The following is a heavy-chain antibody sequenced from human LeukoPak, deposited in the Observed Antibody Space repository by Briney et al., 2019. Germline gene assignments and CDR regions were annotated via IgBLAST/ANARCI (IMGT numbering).Heavy chain of an antibody. V-gene: IGHV4-59*01. Sequence: SETLSLTCPVSGGSISNYYYWTWIRQPPGKGLEWIGYVYYTGSTNFHPSLKSRVTMSLDTSRNQFSLKLTSLTAADTAVYYCARDRSRGAPFDYWGQGTLVTVSS. D-gene: IGHD2-2*01. CDR1: GGSISNYY. J-gene: IGHJ4*02. CDR3: ARDRSRGAPFDY. CDR2: VYYTGST.